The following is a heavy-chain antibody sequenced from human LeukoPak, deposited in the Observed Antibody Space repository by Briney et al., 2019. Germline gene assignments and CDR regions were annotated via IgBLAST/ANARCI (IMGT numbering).Heavy chain of an antibody. Sequence: SETLSLTCTVSAGSISSSSYYWGWIRQPPGKGLEWIGSIYYSGSTYYNPSLKSRVTISVDTSKNQFSLKLSSVTAADTAVYYCARQGGVWFGELFFYWGQGTLVTVSS. CDR3: ARQGGVWFGELFFY. CDR1: AGSISSSSYY. CDR2: IYYSGST. D-gene: IGHD3-10*01. J-gene: IGHJ4*02. V-gene: IGHV4-39*01.